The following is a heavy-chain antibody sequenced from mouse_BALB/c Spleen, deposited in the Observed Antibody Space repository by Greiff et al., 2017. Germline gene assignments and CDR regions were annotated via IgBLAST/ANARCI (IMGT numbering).Heavy chain of an antibody. Sequence: EVKLMESGGGLVKPGGSLKLSCAASGFTFSSYAMSWVRQTPEKRLEWVASISSGGSTYYPDSVKGRFTISRDNARNILYLQMSSLRSEDTAMYYCARNYDGYYVSDYWGQGTTLTGSS. D-gene: IGHD2-3*01. CDR1: GFTFSSYA. J-gene: IGHJ2*01. V-gene: IGHV5-6-5*01. CDR2: ISSGGST. CDR3: ARNYDGYYVSDY.